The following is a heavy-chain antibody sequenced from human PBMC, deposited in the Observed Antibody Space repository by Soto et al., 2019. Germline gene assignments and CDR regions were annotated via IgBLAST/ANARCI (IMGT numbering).Heavy chain of an antibody. CDR3: ARNLRAPLGATAMPYYMDV. J-gene: IGHJ6*03. Sequence: EVQLVESGGGLVQPGGTLRLSCAAYGFTFGSYSMNWVRQAPGKGLEWVSFILSSSGVIYYADSVKGGFTISRDNAKNSLDFQMNSLRAEDTAVYYCARNLRAPLGATAMPYYMDVWGKGSTVSVSS. D-gene: IGHD2-2*01. V-gene: IGHV3-48*01. CDR2: ILSSSGVI. CDR1: GFTFGSYS.